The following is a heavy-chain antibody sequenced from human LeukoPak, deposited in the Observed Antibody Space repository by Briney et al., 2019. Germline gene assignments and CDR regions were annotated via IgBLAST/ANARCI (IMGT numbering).Heavy chain of an antibody. CDR3: ARRISGYCSGGSCGWFDP. V-gene: IGHV5-51*01. D-gene: IGHD2-15*01. Sequence: GESLKISCKGSGYSFTSYWIGWVRQMPGKGLEWMGIIYPGDSDTRYSPSFQGQVTISADKSISTAYLQWSSLKASDTAMYYCARRISGYCSGGSCGWFDPWGQGTLVTVSS. CDR1: GYSFTSYW. J-gene: IGHJ5*02. CDR2: IYPGDSDT.